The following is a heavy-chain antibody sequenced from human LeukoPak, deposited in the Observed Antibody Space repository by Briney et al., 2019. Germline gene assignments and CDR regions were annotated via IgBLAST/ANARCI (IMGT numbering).Heavy chain of an antibody. D-gene: IGHD3-3*01. CDR2: ISSRSSYT. J-gene: IGHJ3*02. CDR1: GFSFSDSY. CDR3: ARAQTLFWEFDGFDI. Sequence: GGSLRLSCAASGFSFSDSYMSWIRQAPGKGLEWVSYISSRSSYTNYADSVKGRFTISRDNAENSVYLQMNSLRDEDTAVYSCARAQTLFWEFDGFDIWGRGTKVTVSS. V-gene: IGHV3-11*06.